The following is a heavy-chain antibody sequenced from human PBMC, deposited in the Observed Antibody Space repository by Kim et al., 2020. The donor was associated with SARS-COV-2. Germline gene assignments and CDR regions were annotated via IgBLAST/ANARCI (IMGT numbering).Heavy chain of an antibody. D-gene: IGHD6-19*01. Sequence: YGDYLKGRFPNSRENANNSLFLQMNSLRDEDTAVYYCARGDYSSGWYFDYWGQGTLVTVSS. J-gene: IGHJ4*02. CDR3: ARGDYSSGWYFDY. V-gene: IGHV3-48*02.